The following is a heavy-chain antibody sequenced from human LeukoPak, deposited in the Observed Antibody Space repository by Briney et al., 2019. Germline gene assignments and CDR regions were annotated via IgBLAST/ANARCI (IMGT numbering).Heavy chain of an antibody. D-gene: IGHD3-10*01. CDR1: GGSISSYY. CDR2: IYYSGST. J-gene: IGHJ4*02. CDR3: ARAQINMVRGVMSPSYFDY. Sequence: SETLSLTCTVSGGSISSYYWSWIRQPPGKGLEWIGYIYYSGSTKYNPSLKSRVTISVDTSKNKCSLKLSSVTAADTAVYYCARAQINMVRGVMSPSYFDYWGQGTLVTVSS. V-gene: IGHV4-59*08.